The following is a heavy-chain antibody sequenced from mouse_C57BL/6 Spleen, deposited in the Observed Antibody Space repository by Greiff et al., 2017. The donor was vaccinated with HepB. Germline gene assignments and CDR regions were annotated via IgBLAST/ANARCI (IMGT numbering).Heavy chain of an antibody. J-gene: IGHJ2*01. Sequence: ESGPGLVKPSQSLSLTCSVTGYSITSGYYWNWIRQFPGNKLEWMGYISYDGSNNYNPSLKNRISITRDTSKNQFFLKLNSVTTEDTATYYCAREGWLLPSFDYWGQGTTLTVSS. CDR1: GYSITSGYY. CDR2: ISYDGSN. CDR3: AREGWLLPSFDY. V-gene: IGHV3-6*01. D-gene: IGHD2-3*01.